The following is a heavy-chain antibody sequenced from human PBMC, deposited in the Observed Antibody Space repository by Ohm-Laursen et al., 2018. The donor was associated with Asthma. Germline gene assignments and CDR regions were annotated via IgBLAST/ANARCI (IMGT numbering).Heavy chain of an antibody. CDR2: ISNSGTTI. Sequence: SLRLSCAASGFNFDTYDMNWVRQAPGKGLEWVSLISNSGTTIYYAESVKGRFTISRDNAKNSLFLQMNSLRVEDTAVYYCARNPTARPFDYWGQGILVTVSS. D-gene: IGHD6-6*01. CDR3: ARNPTARPFDY. V-gene: IGHV3-48*03. CDR1: GFNFDTYD. J-gene: IGHJ4*02.